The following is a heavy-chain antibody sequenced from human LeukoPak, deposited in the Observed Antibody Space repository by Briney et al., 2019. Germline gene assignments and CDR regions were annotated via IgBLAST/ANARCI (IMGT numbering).Heavy chain of an antibody. Sequence: SETLSLTCSVSGGSISSDDYYWSWIRQPPGKGLEWIGYIYHSGSTYYNPSLKSRVTISEDRSKNQFSLKLSSVTAADTAVYYCARYSWGDCSSTSCHHYFDYWGQGTLVTVSS. CDR2: IYHSGST. J-gene: IGHJ4*02. V-gene: IGHV4-30-2*01. CDR3: ARYSWGDCSSTSCHHYFDY. CDR1: GGSISSDDYY. D-gene: IGHD2-2*01.